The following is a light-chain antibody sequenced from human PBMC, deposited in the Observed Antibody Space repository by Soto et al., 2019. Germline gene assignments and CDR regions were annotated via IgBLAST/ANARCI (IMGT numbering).Light chain of an antibody. CDR2: AAS. CDR1: QSVSSSY. J-gene: IGKJ5*01. Sequence: EIVLTQSPGTLSLSPGERATLSCMASQSVSSSYLAWYQQKPCQAPRLLMSAASSRATGIPDRFSGSGSGTDFTLTISRLEAEDFAVYYCQQSSSSPITFGQGTRLEI. CDR3: QQSSSSPIT. V-gene: IGKV3-20*01.